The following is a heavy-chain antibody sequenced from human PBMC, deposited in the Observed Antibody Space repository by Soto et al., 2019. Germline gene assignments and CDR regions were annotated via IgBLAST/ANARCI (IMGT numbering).Heavy chain of an antibody. CDR2: LDYSGTT. J-gene: IGHJ6*02. V-gene: IGHV4-59*01. D-gene: IGHD6-6*01. Sequence: SETLSLTCTVSGGSISSYYWNWIRQSPGKGLEWIASLDYSGTTNYNPSLKSRITTSVDPSKKQFSLKMRSVTAADTAVYYCARQRAIAARYYYYYYGMDVWGQGTTVTVSS. CDR3: ARQRAIAARYYYYYYGMDV. CDR1: GGSISSYY.